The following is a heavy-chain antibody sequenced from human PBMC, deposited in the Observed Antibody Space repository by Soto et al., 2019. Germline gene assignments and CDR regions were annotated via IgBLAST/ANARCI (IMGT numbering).Heavy chain of an antibody. J-gene: IGHJ5*02. CDR1: GFTFSRYG. V-gene: IGHV3-33*01. CDR3: ARDVKAVAGLDL. CDR2: IWHDGSYK. Sequence: ESVGGVVQPGTSLRLSCEASGFTFSRYGIHWVRQAPGKGMEWVAVIWHDGSYKYYADYVKGRFTISRDNSKNTLYLEMNSLRAEDTAIYYCARDVKAVAGLDLWGQGTLVSVS. D-gene: IGHD6-19*01.